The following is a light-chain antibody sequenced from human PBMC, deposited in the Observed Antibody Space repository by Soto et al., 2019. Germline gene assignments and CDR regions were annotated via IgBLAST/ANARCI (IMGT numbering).Light chain of an antibody. CDR3: QQYSDWPLT. Sequence: IAVTKSPATLSLSPGEIATLSFMASQSVSTNLGWYHQNPGQAPRLLIFDASNRATGIPGRFSGSGSGTDFTLTISSLEPEDFAVYFCQQYSDWPLTFGGGTKVDIK. V-gene: IGKV3-11*01. J-gene: IGKJ4*01. CDR2: DAS. CDR1: QSVSTN.